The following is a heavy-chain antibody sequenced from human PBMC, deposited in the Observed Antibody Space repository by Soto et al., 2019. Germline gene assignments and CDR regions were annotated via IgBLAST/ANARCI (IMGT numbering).Heavy chain of an antibody. CDR2: IYYSGST. Sequence: QVQLQESGPGLVKPSQTLSLTCTVSGGSISSGGYYWSWIRQHPGKGLESIGYIYYSGSTYYNPSKKSRVTISVDTYKPSCSLNRSSVTAADTAVYYCAREGYSGYDNHNWFDPWGQGTLVTVSS. CDR3: AREGYSGYDNHNWFDP. CDR1: GGSISSGGYY. J-gene: IGHJ5*02. D-gene: IGHD5-12*01. V-gene: IGHV4-31*03.